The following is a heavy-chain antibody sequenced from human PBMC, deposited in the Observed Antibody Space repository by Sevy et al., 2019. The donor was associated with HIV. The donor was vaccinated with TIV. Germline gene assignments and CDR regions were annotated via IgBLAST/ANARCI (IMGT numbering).Heavy chain of an antibody. J-gene: IGHJ6*02. CDR2: IWYDGSNK. Sequence: GGSLRLSCAASGFTFSSYGMHWVRQAPGKGLEWVAVIWYDGSNKYYAGSVKGRFTISRDNSKNTLYLQMNSLRAEDKAVYYCARDVDNSVPATYYYGMDVWGQGTTVTVSS. D-gene: IGHD2-2*01. CDR3: ARDVDNSVPATYYYGMDV. CDR1: GFTFSSYG. V-gene: IGHV3-33*01.